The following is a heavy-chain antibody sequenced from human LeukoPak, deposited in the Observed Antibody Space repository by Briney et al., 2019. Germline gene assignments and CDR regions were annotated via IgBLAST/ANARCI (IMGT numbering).Heavy chain of an antibody. CDR2: IIPILGMA. J-gene: IGHJ4*02. CDR1: GGTFSSYA. CDR3: AREGGDGYNFDY. Sequence: ASVKVSCKASGGTFSSYAISWVRQAPGQWLEWMGRIIPILGMANYAQKFQGRVTITADKSTSTAYMELSSLRSEDTAVYYCAREGGDGYNFDYWGQGTLVTVSS. V-gene: IGHV1-69*04. D-gene: IGHD5-24*01.